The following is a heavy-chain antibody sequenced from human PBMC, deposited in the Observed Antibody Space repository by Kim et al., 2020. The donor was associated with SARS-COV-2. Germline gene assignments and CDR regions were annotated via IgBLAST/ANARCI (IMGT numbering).Heavy chain of an antibody. Sequence: TYYNPALKRRVTLSLDTSKNQFSLKRSSVPAADTAVYYCARLGYSGNFDYWGQGTLVTVSS. V-gene: IGHV4-39*01. CDR2: T. D-gene: IGHD1-26*01. CDR3: ARLGYSGNFDY. J-gene: IGHJ4*02.